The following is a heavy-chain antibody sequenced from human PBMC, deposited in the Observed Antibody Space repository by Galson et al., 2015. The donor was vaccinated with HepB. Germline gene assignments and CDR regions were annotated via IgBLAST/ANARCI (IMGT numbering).Heavy chain of an antibody. CDR2: IYSGGST. CDR3: ARDSRQTAMDY. Sequence: SLRLSCAASGFTVSSNYMSWVRQAPGKGLEWVSVIYSGGSTYYADSVKGRFTISRDNSKNTLYLQMNSLRAEDTAVYYCARDSRQTAMDYWGQGTLVTVS. D-gene: IGHD2-21*02. V-gene: IGHV3-53*01. CDR1: GFTVSSNY. J-gene: IGHJ4*02.